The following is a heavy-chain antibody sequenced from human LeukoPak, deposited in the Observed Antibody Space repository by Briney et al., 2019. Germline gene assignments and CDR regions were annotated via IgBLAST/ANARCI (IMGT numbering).Heavy chain of an antibody. V-gene: IGHV4-38-2*01. CDR3: ARNGGYGRFDY. CDR2: IDHSGST. D-gene: IGHD1-26*01. J-gene: IGHJ4*02. CDR1: GYSINSGYF. Sequence: PSETLSLTCAVSGYSINSGYFWGWIRRPPGKGLEWIGTIDHSGSTYYNPSLKSRVTISVDTSKNQLSLTLTSVTAADTAFYYCARNGGYGRFDYWGQGTLVTVSS.